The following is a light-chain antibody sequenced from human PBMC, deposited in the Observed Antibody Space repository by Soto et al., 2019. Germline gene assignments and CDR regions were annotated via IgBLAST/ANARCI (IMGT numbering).Light chain of an antibody. V-gene: IGKV1-39*01. CDR2: ATS. J-gene: IGKJ4*01. CDR3: QQSYSTPLT. Sequence: DIQMTQSPSSLSAYVGDRVTITCRASQSIRTYLNWFQQKPGKAPKLLIYATSSLQSGVPSRFSGSGSGTDFTLTISSLQPEDFATYYCQQSYSTPLTFGGGTKVEIK. CDR1: QSIRTY.